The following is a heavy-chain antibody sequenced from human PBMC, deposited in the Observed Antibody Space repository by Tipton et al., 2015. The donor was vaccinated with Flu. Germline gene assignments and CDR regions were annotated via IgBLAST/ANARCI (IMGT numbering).Heavy chain of an antibody. CDR2: IYHSGST. D-gene: IGHD6-6*01. CDR3: AREGRREQLALDY. CDR1: GGSINRSHYY. V-gene: IGHV4-39*07. Sequence: TLSLTCTVSGGSINRSHYYWGWIRQPPGKGLEWIGSIYHSGSTFYHPSLKSRVTISVDTSKNQFSLKLSSVTAADTAVYYCAREGRREQLALDYWGQGTLVTVSS. J-gene: IGHJ4*02.